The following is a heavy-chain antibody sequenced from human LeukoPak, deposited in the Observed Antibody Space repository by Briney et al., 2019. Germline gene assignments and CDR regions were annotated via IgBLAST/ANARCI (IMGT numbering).Heavy chain of an antibody. CDR3: ASPYYYDSSGYSPPPDSYFDL. CDR2: VSRSGSTI. Sequence: GRSLTLSCAASGLTSSDYYMSWIRPPPGKGLGWVSSVSRSGSTIYYADSVKGRFTISRDNAKNSLYLQMNSLRAEDTAVYYCASPYYYDSSGYSPPPDSYFDLWGRGTLVTVSS. J-gene: IGHJ2*01. V-gene: IGHV3-11*01. D-gene: IGHD3-22*01. CDR1: GLTSSDYY.